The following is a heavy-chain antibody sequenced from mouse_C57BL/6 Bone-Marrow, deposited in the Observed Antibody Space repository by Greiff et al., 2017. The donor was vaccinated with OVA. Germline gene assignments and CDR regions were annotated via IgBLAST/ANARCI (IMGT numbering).Heavy chain of an antibody. CDR1: GYTFTSYW. V-gene: IGHV1-52*01. Sequence: QVQLQQPGAELVRPGSSVKLSCKASGYTFTSYWMHWVKQRPIQGLEWIGNIDPSDSETHYNQKFKDKATLTVDKSSSTAYMQLSSLTSEDSAVYYCARYYGNPLCWYFDVWGTGTTVTVSS. CDR3: ARYYGNPLCWYFDV. J-gene: IGHJ1*03. D-gene: IGHD2-1*01. CDR2: IDPSDSET.